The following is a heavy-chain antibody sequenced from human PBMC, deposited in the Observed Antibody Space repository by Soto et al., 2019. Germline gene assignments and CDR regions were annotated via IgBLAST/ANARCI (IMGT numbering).Heavy chain of an antibody. D-gene: IGHD6-13*01. CDR3: TKEIDSSWYGIFHY. Sequence: PVGSLRLSCAASGFTFEDCAMHWGRRVPGKGLEWVSGISWNSVSIGYADSVRGRFTIARDNAKNSLYLQMNSLRAEDTAFYYCTKEIDSSWYGIFHYWCQG. CDR2: ISWNSVSI. J-gene: IGHJ4*02. V-gene: IGHV3-9*01. CDR1: GFTFEDCA.